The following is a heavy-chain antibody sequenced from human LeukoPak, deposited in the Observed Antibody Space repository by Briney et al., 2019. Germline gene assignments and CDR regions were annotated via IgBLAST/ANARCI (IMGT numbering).Heavy chain of an antibody. J-gene: IGHJ5*02. CDR3: SRGPRFYP. CDR2: VNPNSGDT. Sequence: ASVKVSCKTSGYSFNIYEINWVRQATGQGLEWMGWVNPNSGDTDYAQKFQGRLTMTRNTSISTAYMELSGLRLEDTAVYYCSRGPRFYPWGQGTQVTVSS. CDR1: GYSFNIYE. V-gene: IGHV1-8*01.